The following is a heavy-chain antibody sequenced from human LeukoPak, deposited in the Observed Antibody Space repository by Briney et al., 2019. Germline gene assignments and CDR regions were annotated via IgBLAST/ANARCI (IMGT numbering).Heavy chain of an antibody. CDR3: ASEDFGVVNDY. J-gene: IGHJ4*02. Sequence: GGSLRLSCAASGFTFSGYAMNWVRQAPGKGLEWVSAITHSGARTYYADTVKGRVTISRDNTKNTLYLQMNSLRAEDTAVYYCASEDFGVVNDYWGQGTLVTVSS. D-gene: IGHD3-3*01. CDR2: ITHSGART. CDR1: GFTFSGYA. V-gene: IGHV3-23*01.